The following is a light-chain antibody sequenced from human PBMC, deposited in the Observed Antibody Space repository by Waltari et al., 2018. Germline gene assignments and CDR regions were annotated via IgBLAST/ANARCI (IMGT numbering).Light chain of an antibody. Sequence: EMVMTQSPATLSVSPGERATLSCRASQSLSSNLAWYQQKPGQAPRLLIYGASTRATGSPARFSGSGSGTEFTLTISSLQSEDFAVYYCQQYNDWPRVTFGGGTK. J-gene: IGKJ4*01. CDR2: GAS. CDR3: QQYNDWPRVT. V-gene: IGKV3-15*01. CDR1: QSLSSN.